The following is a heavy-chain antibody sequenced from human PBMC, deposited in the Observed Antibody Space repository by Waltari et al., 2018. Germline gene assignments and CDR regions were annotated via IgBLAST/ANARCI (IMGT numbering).Heavy chain of an antibody. J-gene: IGHJ6*03. CDR3: ARDAPPGAGGYMDV. Sequence: QVKLVESGGGVVQPGRSLRLSCAASGFTFSSYAMHWVRQAPGKGLEWVAVISYDGSNKYYADSVKGRFTISRDNSKNTLYLQMNSLRAEDTAVYYCARDAPPGAGGYMDVWGKGTTVTVSS. V-gene: IGHV3-30-3*01. CDR2: ISYDGSNK. CDR1: GFTFSSYA. D-gene: IGHD7-27*01.